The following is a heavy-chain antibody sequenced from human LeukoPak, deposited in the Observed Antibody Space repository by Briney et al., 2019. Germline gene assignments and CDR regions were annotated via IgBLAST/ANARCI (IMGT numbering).Heavy chain of an antibody. D-gene: IGHD3-10*01. J-gene: IGHJ6*01. V-gene: IGHV4-34*01. CDR1: GGSFSGYY. Sequence: SETLSLTCAVSGGSFSGYYWSWIRQPPGKGLEWVGEINHSGSTNYNPPLKSRVTISVDTSKNQFSLKLSSVTAADTAVYYCARGPKRGSGSYSVVRPARTKPGYYYGMDVWGQGTTVTVSS. CDR3: ARGPKRGSGSYSVVRPARTKPGYYYGMDV. CDR2: INHSGST.